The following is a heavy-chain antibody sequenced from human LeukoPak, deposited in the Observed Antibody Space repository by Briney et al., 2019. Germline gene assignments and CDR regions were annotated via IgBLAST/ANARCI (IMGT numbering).Heavy chain of an antibody. Sequence: GGSLRLSCAASGFTFSSYAMSWVRQAPGKGLEWVSAISGSGGSTYYADSVKGRFTISRDNSKNTLYLQMNSLRAEDTAVYYCAKATTRGHSNYVNYYGMDVWGQGTTVTVSS. CDR2: ISGSGGST. J-gene: IGHJ6*02. V-gene: IGHV3-23*01. D-gene: IGHD4-11*01. CDR1: GFTFSSYA. CDR3: AKATTRGHSNYVNYYGMDV.